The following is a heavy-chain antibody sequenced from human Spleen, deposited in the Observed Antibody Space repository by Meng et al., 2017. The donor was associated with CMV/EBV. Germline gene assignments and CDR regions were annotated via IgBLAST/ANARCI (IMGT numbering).Heavy chain of an antibody. V-gene: IGHV1-2*02. CDR3: AREGDIVVVAAATPRGWFDP. J-gene: IGHJ5*02. Sequence: LTGYYMHWVGQAPGQGLEWMGWINPNSGGTNCAQKFQGRVTMTRDTSISTAYMELSRLRSDDTAVYYCAREGDIVVVAAATPRGWFDPWGQGTLVTVSS. CDR2: INPNSGGT. D-gene: IGHD2-15*01. CDR1: LTGYY.